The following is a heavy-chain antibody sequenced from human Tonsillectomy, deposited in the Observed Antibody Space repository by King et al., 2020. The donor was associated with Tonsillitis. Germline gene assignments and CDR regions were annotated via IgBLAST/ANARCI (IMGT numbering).Heavy chain of an antibody. CDR3: ATGSGDFDH. D-gene: IGHD3-10*01. J-gene: IGHJ4*02. CDR2: VYTSGST. CDR1: GGSISRWA. Sequence: QLQESGPGLVKPSETLSLTCSVSGGSISRWAWSWILQPAGQGLEWIGRVYTSGSTNYNPSLTSRVSMSVDTSKNQFSLKLTSVTAADSAVYYCATGSGDFDHWGQGTLVTVSS. V-gene: IGHV4-4*07.